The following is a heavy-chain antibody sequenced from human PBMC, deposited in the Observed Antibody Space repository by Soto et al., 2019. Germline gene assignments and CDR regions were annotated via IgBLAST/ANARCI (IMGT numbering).Heavy chain of an antibody. CDR1: GGSISSYY. D-gene: IGHD5-12*01. CDR2: IYYSGSA. CDR3: ARQEYSGYVWWFDP. Sequence: PSETLSLTCPVSGGSISSYYWSWIRQPPGKGLEWIGYIYYSGSANYNPSLKSRVTISVDTSKNQFSLKLSSVTAADTAVYYCARQEYSGYVWWFDPWGQGTLVTVSS. J-gene: IGHJ5*02. V-gene: IGHV4-59*08.